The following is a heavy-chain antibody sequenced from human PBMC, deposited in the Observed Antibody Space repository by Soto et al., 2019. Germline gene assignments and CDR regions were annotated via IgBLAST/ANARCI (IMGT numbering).Heavy chain of an antibody. Sequence: ASVKVSCKASGYSFTGSYIYWVRQAPGQGLDWIGWINPNNGVTTYAQKFEGRVTMTRDTSINTAYMELTRLTSNDTAVYYCAKDRVGIAARRYWFDPWGQGTLVTVS. J-gene: IGHJ5*02. CDR2: INPNNGVT. CDR3: AKDRVGIAARRYWFDP. D-gene: IGHD6-6*01. CDR1: GYSFTGSY. V-gene: IGHV1-2*02.